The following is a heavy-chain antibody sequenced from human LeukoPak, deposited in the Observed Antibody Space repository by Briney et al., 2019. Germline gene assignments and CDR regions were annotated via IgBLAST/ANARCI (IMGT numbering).Heavy chain of an antibody. V-gene: IGHV4-38-2*02. Sequence: SETLSLTCTVSGYSISSDYYWGWIRQPPGKGLEWIGSIYHSGNTYYNPSLKSHITISVGRSKNQFSLKLSSVTAADTAVYYCATGAYSNSWYTFDYWGQGTLVTVSS. J-gene: IGHJ4*02. CDR1: GYSISSDYY. D-gene: IGHD6-13*01. CDR2: IYHSGNT. CDR3: ATGAYSNSWYTFDY.